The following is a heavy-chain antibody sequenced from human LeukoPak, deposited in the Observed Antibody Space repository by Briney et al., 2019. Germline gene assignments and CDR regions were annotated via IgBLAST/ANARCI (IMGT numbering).Heavy chain of an antibody. CDR1: GFTFSKFW. Sequence: PGGSLRLSCAVSGFTFSKFWMSWVRQAPGRGLEWVANIHSEGNEEYHVESVKGRFTISRDNAKNLLFLQMNGLRVEDTAVYYCARGDDFSGDHWGQGTLVTVSS. CDR3: ARGDDFSGDH. CDR2: IHSEGNEE. V-gene: IGHV3-7*04. D-gene: IGHD1-1*01. J-gene: IGHJ4*02.